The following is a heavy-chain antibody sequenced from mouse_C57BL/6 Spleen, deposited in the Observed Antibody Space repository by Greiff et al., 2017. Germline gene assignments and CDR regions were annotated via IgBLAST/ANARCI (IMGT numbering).Heavy chain of an antibody. D-gene: IGHD3-3*01. CDR3: ARGGDEVYAMDY. V-gene: IGHV1-52*01. Sequence: VQLQQPGAELVRPGSSVKLSCKASGYTFTSYWMHWVKQRPIQGLEWIGNIDPSDSETHYNQKFKDKATLTVDKSSSTAYMQLSSLTSEDAAVYYGARGGDEVYAMDYWGQGTSVTVSS. J-gene: IGHJ4*01. CDR2: IDPSDSET. CDR1: GYTFTSYW.